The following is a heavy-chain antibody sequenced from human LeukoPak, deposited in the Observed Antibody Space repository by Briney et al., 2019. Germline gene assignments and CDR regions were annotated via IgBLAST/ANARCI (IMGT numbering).Heavy chain of an antibody. CDR3: ARDPYNGYYGDDYYYYMDV. J-gene: IGHJ6*03. CDR2: ITRDSIYS. Sequence: ETLSLTCTVSGVSISSSNSYWGWVRQAPGKGLEWVSSITRDSIYSFYADSVKCRFTISRDNAKNSLSLQMNSLRAEDTAVYYCARDPYNGYYGDDYYYYMDVWGKGTTVTISS. D-gene: IGHD4-17*01. V-gene: IGHV3-21*01. CDR1: GVSISSSNSY.